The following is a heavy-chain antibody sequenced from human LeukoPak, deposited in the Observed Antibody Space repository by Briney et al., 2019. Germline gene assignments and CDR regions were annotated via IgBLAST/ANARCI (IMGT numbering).Heavy chain of an antibody. CDR3: ARGRMGLRFFDY. D-gene: IGHD5-12*01. J-gene: IGHJ4*02. CDR1: GGSISSSSYY. CDR2: IYYSGST. V-gene: IGHV4-39*07. Sequence: SETLSLTCTVSGGSISSSSYYWSWIRQPPGKGLEWIGSIYYSGSTYYNPSLKSRVTISVDTSKNQFSLKLSSVTAADTAVYYCARGRMGLRFFDYWGQGTLVTVSS.